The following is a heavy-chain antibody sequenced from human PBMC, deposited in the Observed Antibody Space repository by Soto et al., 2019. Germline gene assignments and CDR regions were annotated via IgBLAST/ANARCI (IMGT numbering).Heavy chain of an antibody. Sequence: QVQLQQWGAGLLKPSETLSLTCAVYGGSFSGYYWSWIRQRPGKGLEWIGEINHSGSTNYNPSLKGRVTISVYTSKNQFSLKLSSGTAAETAVYYCARTYSSSWSPFQYWGQGTLVTVSS. CDR1: GGSFSGYY. CDR3: ARTYSSSWSPFQY. J-gene: IGHJ4*02. D-gene: IGHD6-13*01. CDR2: INHSGST. V-gene: IGHV4-34*01.